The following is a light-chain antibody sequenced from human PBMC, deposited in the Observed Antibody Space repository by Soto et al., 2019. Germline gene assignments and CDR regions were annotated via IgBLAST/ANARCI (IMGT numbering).Light chain of an antibody. CDR3: QHYGSSRWT. CDR1: QSVSSSY. J-gene: IGKJ1*01. Sequence: EIVLTQSPGTLSLSPGERATLSCRASQSVSSSYLAWYQQKPGQAPRLLIYVASSRDTGIQDRFSVSGSGTDFTLTISRLEPEAVAVYYGQHYGSSRWTFGQGTKVDIK. V-gene: IGKV3-20*01. CDR2: VAS.